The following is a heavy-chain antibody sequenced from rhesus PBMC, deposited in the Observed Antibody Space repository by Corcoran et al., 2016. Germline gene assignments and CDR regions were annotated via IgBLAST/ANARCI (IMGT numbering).Heavy chain of an antibody. CDR1: GFPFSSSA. D-gene: IGHD1-38*01. V-gene: IGHV3-118*01. CDR3: SSTWPLGY. Sequence: EVQLVESGGGLVQPGGSLRLSCAASGFPFSSSAMHWVRQGSGKGLEWVGRVKSKSNSYETTYAASVKGRFTISRDDSENTAYLQMTSLKTEDTAVYYCSSTWPLGYWGQGVLVTVSS. CDR2: VKSKSNSYET. J-gene: IGHJ4*01.